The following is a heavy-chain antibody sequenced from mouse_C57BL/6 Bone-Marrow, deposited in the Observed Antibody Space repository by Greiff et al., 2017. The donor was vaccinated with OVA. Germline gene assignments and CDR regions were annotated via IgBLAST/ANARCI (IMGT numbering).Heavy chain of an antibody. CDR3: TTHSNYPAWFAY. V-gene: IGHV14-4*01. J-gene: IGHJ3*01. D-gene: IGHD2-5*01. Sequence: VQLKESGAELVRPGASVKLSCTASGFNIKDDYMHWVKQRPEQGLEWIGWLDPENGDTEYASKFQGKATITADTSSNTAYLQLSSLTSEDTAVYYCTTHSNYPAWFAYWGQGTLVTVSA. CDR1: GFNIKDDY. CDR2: LDPENGDT.